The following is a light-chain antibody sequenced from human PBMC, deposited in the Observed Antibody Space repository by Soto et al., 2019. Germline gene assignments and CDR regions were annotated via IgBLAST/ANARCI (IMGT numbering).Light chain of an antibody. J-gene: IGKJ1*01. V-gene: IGKV3-20*01. CDR2: DTS. CDR3: QQYGSSPTT. CDR1: QTVTHSY. Sequence: IVLTQSPGTLSLSPGERATLSCRASQTVTHSYIAWHQQKPGQAPRLLVYDTSSRATGIPDRFSGSGSGTDFTLTISRLEPEDFSVYYCQQYGSSPTTFGQGTKVDIK.